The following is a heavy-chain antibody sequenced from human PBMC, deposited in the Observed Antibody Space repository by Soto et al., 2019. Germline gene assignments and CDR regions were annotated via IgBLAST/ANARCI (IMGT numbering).Heavy chain of an antibody. Sequence: QVQLVQSGAEVKKPGASVKVSCKASGYTFTNYGVSWVRQAPGQGRDWRGWISAYNGNTNYAQTLQGRVTRTTATHTSTAYLELRSLTSDDTAVYYCATDRFGTDCWGQGTLVTVSS. CDR1: GYTFTNYG. D-gene: IGHD3-16*01. CDR2: ISAYNGNT. J-gene: IGHJ4*02. CDR3: ATDRFGTDC. V-gene: IGHV1-18*01.